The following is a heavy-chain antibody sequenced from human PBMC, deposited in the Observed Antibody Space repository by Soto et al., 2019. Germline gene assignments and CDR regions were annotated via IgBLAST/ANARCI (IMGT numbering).Heavy chain of an antibody. J-gene: IGHJ3*02. D-gene: IGHD3-3*01. Sequence: LSLTCTVSGGSVTSVGYYWAWIRQHPGKGLEFIGHLYYSGTTYYNPSLRSRVTISEDTSKNHFSLQLTSVTAADTAVYYCARILDFWSGHGVFDIWGQGTMVTVSS. CDR2: LYYSGTT. CDR1: GGSVTSVGYY. CDR3: ARILDFWSGHGVFDI. V-gene: IGHV4-31*03.